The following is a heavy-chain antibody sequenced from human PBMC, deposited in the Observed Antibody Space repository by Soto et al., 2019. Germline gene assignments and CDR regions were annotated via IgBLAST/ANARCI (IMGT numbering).Heavy chain of an antibody. CDR3: ARDWGYCSSTSCPTDAFDI. Sequence: QVQLQEPGPGLVKPSQTLSLTCTVSGGSISSGGYYWSWIRQHPGKGLEWIGYIYYSGSTYYNPSLKGLVTISVDTSKNQFSLKLSSVTAADTAVYYCARDWGYCSSTSCPTDAFDIWGQGTMVTVSS. V-gene: IGHV4-31*01. D-gene: IGHD2-2*01. J-gene: IGHJ3*02. CDR1: GGSISSGGYY. CDR2: IYYSGST.